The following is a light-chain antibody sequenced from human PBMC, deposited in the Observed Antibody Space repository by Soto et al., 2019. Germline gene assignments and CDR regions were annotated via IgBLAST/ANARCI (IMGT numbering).Light chain of an antibody. Sequence: DIQMTQSPTSLSASVGDRVTITCRASQGIRHCVAWYQQKPGKAPKLLIYAASTLQSGVPSRFSGSGSGTDFTLTINSMQPEDVATYSCQNDSSVPVFVPGTKVEIK. CDR1: QGIRHC. CDR3: QNDSSVPV. V-gene: IGKV1-27*01. J-gene: IGKJ3*01. CDR2: AAS.